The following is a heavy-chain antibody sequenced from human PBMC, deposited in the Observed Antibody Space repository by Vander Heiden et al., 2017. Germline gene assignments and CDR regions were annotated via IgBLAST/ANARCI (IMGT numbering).Heavy chain of an antibody. CDR1: GFAITTTGVG. J-gene: IGHJ6*02. D-gene: IGHD6-13*01. CDR3: AGTKNAASAYYGMEV. Sequence: QINLKESGPTLVKPTETLTLTCTLSGFAITTTGVGVGWIRQPPGQALEWRAVIDWDDDKRYSASMRSRLTITKDTYRNQVVLTVANMDPLDTGSYYCAGTKNAASAYYGMEVWGQGTTVTVSS. V-gene: IGHV2-5*02. CDR2: IDWDDDK.